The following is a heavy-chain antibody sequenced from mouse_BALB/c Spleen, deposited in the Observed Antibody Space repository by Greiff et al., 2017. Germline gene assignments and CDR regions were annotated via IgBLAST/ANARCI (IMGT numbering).Heavy chain of an antibody. V-gene: IGHV5-6*01. CDR3: ARHEDYYYGSSYGYFDY. Sequence: EVKVVESGGDLVKPGGSLKLSCAASGFTFSSYGMSWVRQTPDKRLEWVATISSGGSYTYYPDSVKGRFTISRDNAKNTLYLQMSSLKSEDTAMYYCARHEDYYYGSSYGYFDYWGQGTTLTVSS. D-gene: IGHD1-1*01. CDR2: ISSGGSYT. CDR1: GFTFSSYG. J-gene: IGHJ2*01.